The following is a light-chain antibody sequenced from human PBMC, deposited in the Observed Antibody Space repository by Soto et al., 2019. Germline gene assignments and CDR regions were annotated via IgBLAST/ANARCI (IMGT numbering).Light chain of an antibody. J-gene: IGLJ1*01. CDR1: SSDVGAYNY. Sequence: QSVLTQPRSVSGSPGQSVTIPCTGTSSDVGAYNYVSWYQQHPGKAPKLMIYDVTKRPSGVPDRFSGSKSGNTASLTISGLQADDEADYSCCSYAGSYTYVFGTGTKVTVL. V-gene: IGLV2-11*01. CDR2: DVT. CDR3: CSYAGSYTYV.